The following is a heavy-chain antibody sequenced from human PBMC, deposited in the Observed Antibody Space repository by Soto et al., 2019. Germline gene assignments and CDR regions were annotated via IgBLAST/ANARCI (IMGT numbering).Heavy chain of an antibody. D-gene: IGHD6-19*01. V-gene: IGHV4-59*11. CDR3: ARRGSDIAVAGDWFDS. CDR2: IFHSGAT. CDR1: GSSMSIHS. Sequence: SENLSLTCTSSGSSMSIHSWSWLRQPTGKGLEWIGYIFHSGATKYNPYLKSQVSNSQDTSKNQFSLRLISVTAADTAVYYCARRGSDIAVAGDWFDSWGQGTLVTVS. J-gene: IGHJ5*01.